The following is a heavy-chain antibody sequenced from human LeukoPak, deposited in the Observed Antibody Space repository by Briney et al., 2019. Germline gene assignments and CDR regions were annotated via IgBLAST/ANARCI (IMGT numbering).Heavy chain of an antibody. CDR2: INHSGST. J-gene: IGHJ4*02. Sequence: SETLSLTCAVYGGSFSGYYWSWIRQPPGKGLEWIGEINHSGSTNYNPSLKSRVTISVDTSKNQFSLKLSSVTAADTAVYYCASKEGYGKGGFDYWGQGTLVTVSS. V-gene: IGHV4-34*01. CDR3: ASKEGYGKGGFDY. D-gene: IGHD5-18*01. CDR1: GGSFSGYY.